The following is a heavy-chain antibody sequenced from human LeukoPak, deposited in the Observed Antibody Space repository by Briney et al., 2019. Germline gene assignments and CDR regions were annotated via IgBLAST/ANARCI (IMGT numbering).Heavy chain of an antibody. Sequence: GGSLRLSCAASGFTFSSYWMHWIRHAPGKGLVWVSRIKRDGSSPAYADCVKGRFTISRDNAKNTLYLQMNSLRAEDTAVYYCASSRGGSPYYYYYMDVWGKGTTVTISS. J-gene: IGHJ6*03. CDR3: ASSRGGSPYYYYYMDV. CDR1: GFTFSSYW. CDR2: IKRDGSSP. D-gene: IGHD1-26*01. V-gene: IGHV3-74*01.